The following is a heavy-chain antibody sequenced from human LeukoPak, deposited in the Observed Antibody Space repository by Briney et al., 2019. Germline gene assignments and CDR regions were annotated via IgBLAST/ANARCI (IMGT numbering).Heavy chain of an antibody. D-gene: IGHD1-26*01. CDR1: GFTFSSYA. V-gene: IGHV3-30*04. CDR2: ISYDGSNK. Sequence: GGSLRLSCAASGFTFSSYAMHWVHQAPGKGLEWVAVISYDGSNKYYADSVKGRFTISRDNSKNTLYLQMNSLRAEDTAVYYCARDPYSGTYGDTYYYYMDVWGKGTTVTISS. CDR3: ARDPYSGTYGDTYYYYMDV. J-gene: IGHJ6*03.